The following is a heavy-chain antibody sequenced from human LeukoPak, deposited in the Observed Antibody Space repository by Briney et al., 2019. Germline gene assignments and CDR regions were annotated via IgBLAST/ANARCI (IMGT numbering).Heavy chain of an antibody. D-gene: IGHD6-13*01. J-gene: IGHJ6*02. CDR1: GGSVSSYY. CDR3: ARVSGIIAAAGTVPDYYGMDV. Sequence: SETLSLTCTVSGGSVSSYYWSWIRQPPGKGLEWIGYIYYSGSTNYNPSLKSRVTISVDTSKNQFSLKLSSVTAADTAVYYCARVSGIIAAAGTVPDYYGMDVWGQGTTVTVSS. V-gene: IGHV4-59*02. CDR2: IYYSGST.